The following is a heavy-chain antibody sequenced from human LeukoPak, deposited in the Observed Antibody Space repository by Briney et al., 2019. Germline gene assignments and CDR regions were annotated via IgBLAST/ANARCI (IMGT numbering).Heavy chain of an antibody. J-gene: IGHJ4*02. Sequence: GGSLRLSCAASGFTFSSYEMNWVRQAPGKGLEWLSYISSSGSAIYYADSVKGRFTISRDNAKNSLYLQMNSLRAEDTAVYYCAKGGYFYDSSDTYWGQGTLDTVSS. V-gene: IGHV3-48*03. CDR3: AKGGYFYDSSDTY. CDR2: ISSSGSAI. CDR1: GFTFSSYE. D-gene: IGHD3-22*01.